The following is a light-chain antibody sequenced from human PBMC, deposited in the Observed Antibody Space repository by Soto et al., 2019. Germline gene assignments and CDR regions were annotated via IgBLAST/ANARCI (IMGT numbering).Light chain of an antibody. Sequence: DIVMTQSPLSLPVTPGEPASISCMSSQSLLHSNGYNYLDWYLQKPGQSPQLLIYLGSNRASGVPDRFSGSGSGTDFTLKISRVEAEDVGVYYCMQALQTRAFGGGTKVEIK. CDR1: QSLLHSNGYNY. CDR2: LGS. J-gene: IGKJ4*01. V-gene: IGKV2-28*01. CDR3: MQALQTRA.